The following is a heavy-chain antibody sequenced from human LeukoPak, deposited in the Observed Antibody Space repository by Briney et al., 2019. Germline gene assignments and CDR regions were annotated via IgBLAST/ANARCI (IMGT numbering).Heavy chain of an antibody. V-gene: IGHV1-18*01. CDR1: GYTFTSYG. Sequence: ASVKVSCKASGYTFTSYGISWVRQAPGQGPEWMGWISAYNGNTNYAQKLQGRVTMTTDTSTSTAYMELRSLRSDDTAVYYCARNPALLWFGEGGYFDYWGQGTLVTVSS. CDR3: ARNPALLWFGEGGYFDY. J-gene: IGHJ4*02. D-gene: IGHD3-10*01. CDR2: ISAYNGNT.